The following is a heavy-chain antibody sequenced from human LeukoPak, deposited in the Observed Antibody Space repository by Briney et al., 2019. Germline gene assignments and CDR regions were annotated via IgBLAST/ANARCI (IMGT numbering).Heavy chain of an antibody. CDR2: LKEDGSRQ. V-gene: IGHV3-7*03. CDR1: GFSVSIYW. Sequence: GGSLRLSCAASGFSVSIYWMSWVRQAPGKGLEWVAALKEDGSRQYYVDSVTGRFTISRDNAKNSLYLQMSSLRVEDTAVYYCERDLSSGDGYWGQGTVVTVSS. D-gene: IGHD3-22*01. CDR3: ERDLSSGDGY. J-gene: IGHJ4*02.